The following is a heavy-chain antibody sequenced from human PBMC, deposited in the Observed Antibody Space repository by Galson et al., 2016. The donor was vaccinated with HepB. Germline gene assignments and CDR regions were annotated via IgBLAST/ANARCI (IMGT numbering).Heavy chain of an antibody. Sequence: SLRLSCAASGFMFSTHAMAWVRQAPGKGLEWVAMISYDGSKQFYAASVKGRFTISRDNSKNTLFLEMNSLTAADTAVYFCGRDPHSSGWSGVMGYIDYWGQGTLVTVSS. CDR2: ISYDGSKQ. CDR1: GFMFSTHA. V-gene: IGHV3-30-3*01. D-gene: IGHD6-19*01. CDR3: GRDPHSSGWSGVMGYIDY. J-gene: IGHJ4*02.